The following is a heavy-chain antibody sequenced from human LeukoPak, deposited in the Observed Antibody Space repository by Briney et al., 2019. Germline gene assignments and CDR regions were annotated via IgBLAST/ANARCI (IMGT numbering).Heavy chain of an antibody. J-gene: IGHJ4*02. CDR1: GFTVSSNY. Sequence: GGSLRLSCAASGFTVSSNYMSWVRQAPGKGLEWVSVVYSGGSTYYADSVKGRFTISRDNSKNTLYLQMNSLRAEDTAVYYCARATYGSGSWQLDYWGQGTLVTVSS. CDR3: ARATYGSGSWQLDY. D-gene: IGHD3-10*01. CDR2: VYSGGST. V-gene: IGHV3-66*01.